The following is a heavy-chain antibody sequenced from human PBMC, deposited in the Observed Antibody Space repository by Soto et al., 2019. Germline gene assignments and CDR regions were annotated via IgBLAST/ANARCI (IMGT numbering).Heavy chain of an antibody. D-gene: IGHD3-10*01. CDR1: GASVSSGDWD. CDR2: IYYTETT. V-gene: IGHV4-61*08. J-gene: IGHJ6*02. Sequence: QVELQESGPGLVKPSETLSLTCTVSGASVSSGDWDWSWIRQSPGKGLEWIGYIYYTETTNYNPSLRGRATISLDRPNNQFSLQLSSVTDADTAEYYCAKSGANIRYYHYGLDVWGRGTTVTVSS. CDR3: AKSGANIRYYHYGLDV.